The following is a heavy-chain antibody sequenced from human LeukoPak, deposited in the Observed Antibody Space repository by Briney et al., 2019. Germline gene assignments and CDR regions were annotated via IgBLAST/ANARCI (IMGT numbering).Heavy chain of an antibody. CDR3: ARFKVGSNATQKNAFDV. J-gene: IGHJ3*01. D-gene: IGHD1-26*01. CDR1: GFTFSNYA. Sequence: GGSLRLSCAASGFTFSNYAMPWVRQAPGKGLEWVADISFDATKKYFGKSVKGRFTISRDNAKDTLFLQMHSLRAEDTALYFCARFKVGSNATQKNAFDVWGRGTVVTVSS. CDR2: ISFDATKK. V-gene: IGHV3-30*07.